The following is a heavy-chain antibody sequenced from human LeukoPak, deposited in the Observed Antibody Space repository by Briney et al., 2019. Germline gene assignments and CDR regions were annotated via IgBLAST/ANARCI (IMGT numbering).Heavy chain of an antibody. CDR2: INHSGST. CDR1: GGSFSGYY. D-gene: IGHD2-2*02. Sequence: SETLSLTCAVYGGSFSGYYWSWIRQPPGKGLEWIGEINHSGSTNYNPSLKSRVTISVDTSKNQFSLKLSSVTAADTAVCYCARGAILGYCSSTSCYRGRHFDYWGQGTLVTVSS. J-gene: IGHJ4*02. V-gene: IGHV4-34*01. CDR3: ARGAILGYCSSTSCYRGRHFDY.